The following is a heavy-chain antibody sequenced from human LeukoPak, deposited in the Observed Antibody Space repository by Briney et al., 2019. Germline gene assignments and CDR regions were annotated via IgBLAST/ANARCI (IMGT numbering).Heavy chain of an antibody. Sequence: PGGSLRLSCVASGFTFSSYSMNWVRQAPGEGLEWVSYISSLSGTIYYADSVKGRFTISRDNAKNSLYLQMNSLRAEDTAVYYCAKSGLNRFDYWGQGTLVTVSS. CDR1: GFTFSSYS. D-gene: IGHD2-15*01. V-gene: IGHV3-48*01. J-gene: IGHJ4*02. CDR2: ISSLSGTI. CDR3: AKSGLNRFDY.